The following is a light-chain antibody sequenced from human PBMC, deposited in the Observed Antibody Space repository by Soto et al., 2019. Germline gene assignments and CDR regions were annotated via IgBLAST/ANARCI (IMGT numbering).Light chain of an antibody. J-gene: IGKJ4*01. CDR2: GAS. CDR3: HQYDSSPLT. Sequence: EIVLTQSPGTLSLSPGERATLSCRASQSVSSSYLAWYQQTPGQAPRLLIYGASSRATVIPDRFSGSGSGTDFTLTISRLEPEDFAVYYCHQYDSSPLTFGGGTNVEIK. CDR1: QSVSSSY. V-gene: IGKV3-20*01.